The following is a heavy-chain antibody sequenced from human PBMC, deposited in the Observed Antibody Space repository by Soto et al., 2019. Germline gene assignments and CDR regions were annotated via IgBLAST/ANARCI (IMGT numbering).Heavy chain of an antibody. CDR2: TYFRSKWYN. V-gene: IGHV6-1*01. D-gene: IGHD5-12*01. J-gene: IGHJ5*02. CDR1: GDSVSSNTAS. Sequence: SQTLSLTCVISGDSVSSNTASWNLIRQSPSRGLEWLGRTYFRSKWYNDYAVSVKSRIIINPDTSNNQFSLQLNSVTPEDTAVYFCAKGDNLGPKTGYAFDPWGQGIMVTVSS. CDR3: AKGDNLGPKTGYAFDP.